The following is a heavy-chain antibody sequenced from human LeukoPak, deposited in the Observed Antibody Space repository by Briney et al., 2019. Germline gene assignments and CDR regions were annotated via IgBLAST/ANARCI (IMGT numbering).Heavy chain of an antibody. V-gene: IGHV1-18*01. D-gene: IGHD4-23*01. J-gene: IGHJ4*02. CDR1: GYTFSTSG. CDR2: INNNNGYT. Sequence: ASVTASCKASGYTFSTSGITWVRQAPRQGLEWMGWINNNNGYTNYAQNLQGRVIMTTDTSTNTAYMELRSLKSDDTAVYYCTKDDTVVGDYWGQGTLVTVSS. CDR3: TKDDTVVGDY.